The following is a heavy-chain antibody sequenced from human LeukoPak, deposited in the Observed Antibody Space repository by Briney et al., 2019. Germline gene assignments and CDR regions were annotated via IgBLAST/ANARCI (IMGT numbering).Heavy chain of an antibody. V-gene: IGHV4-34*01. CDR3: ARAHLSIAAAGPFQH. J-gene: IGHJ1*01. CDR1: GGSFSGYC. CDR2: INHGGST. Sequence: PSETLSLTCAVYGGSFSGYCWTWIRQPPGRGLEWIGEINHGGSTNYNPSLKSRVAISIDTSKNQFSLKLTSVTAADTAVYYCARAHLSIAAAGPFQHWGQGTLVTVSS. D-gene: IGHD6-13*01.